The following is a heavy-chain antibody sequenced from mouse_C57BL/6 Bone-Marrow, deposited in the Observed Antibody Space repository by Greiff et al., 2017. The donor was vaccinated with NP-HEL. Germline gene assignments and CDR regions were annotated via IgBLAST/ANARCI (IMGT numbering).Heavy chain of an antibody. CDR1: GYTFTSYW. J-gene: IGHJ2*01. V-gene: IGHV1-69*01. Sequence: QVQLKQPGAELVMPGASVKLSCKASGYTFTSYWMHWVKQRPGQGLEWIGEIDPSDSYTNYNQKFKGKSTLTVDKSSSTAYMQLSSLTSEDSAVYYCARVHYYGSSPYYFDYWGQGTTLTVSS. CDR3: ARVHYYGSSPYYFDY. D-gene: IGHD1-1*01. CDR2: IDPSDSYT.